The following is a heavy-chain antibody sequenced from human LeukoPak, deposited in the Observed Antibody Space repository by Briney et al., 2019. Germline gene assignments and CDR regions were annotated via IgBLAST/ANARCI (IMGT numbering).Heavy chain of an antibody. CDR2: IKSDGSIT. V-gene: IGHV3-74*01. Sequence: GGSLRLSCAASGFTFSSYWMHWVRQVPGKGLVWVSRIKSDGSITAYADSVKGRFTISRDNAKNTLYLEMNSLRADDTAVYYCAMSESPEGVFDYWGQGTLVTVCS. D-gene: IGHD3-16*01. CDR1: GFTFSSYW. CDR3: AMSESPEGVFDY. J-gene: IGHJ4*02.